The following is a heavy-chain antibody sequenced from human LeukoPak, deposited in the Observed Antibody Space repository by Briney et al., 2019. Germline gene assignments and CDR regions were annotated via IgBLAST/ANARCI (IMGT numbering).Heavy chain of an antibody. D-gene: IGHD4-17*01. CDR1: GFNFGTHS. CDR2: ISGSSSSI. Sequence: GGSLRLSCAASGFNFGTHSMNWVRQAPGKGLEWISYISGSSSSIYYADSVKGRFTISRDNAKHSVYLQMNSLRADDTAVYYCARRDPSAVTTWYYFDSWGQGTLVTVS. J-gene: IGHJ4*02. CDR3: ARRDPSAVTTWYYFDS. V-gene: IGHV3-48*01.